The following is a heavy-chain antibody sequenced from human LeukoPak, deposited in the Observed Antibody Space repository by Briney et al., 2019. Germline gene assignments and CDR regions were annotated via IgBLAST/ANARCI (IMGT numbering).Heavy chain of an antibody. CDR2: ILPFFHTT. CDR1: GYTFIGFY. D-gene: IGHD3-3*01. J-gene: IGHJ5*02. Sequence: SVKVSCKASGYTFIGFYIHWVRQAPGQGLQWMGGILPFFHTTNYAQMFQGRLTITADESTNTAYMELTSLRSEDTAVYYCARFGPGYLAWLYNWLDPWGQGTLVTVSS. V-gene: IGHV1-69*13. CDR3: ARFGPGYLAWLYNWLDP.